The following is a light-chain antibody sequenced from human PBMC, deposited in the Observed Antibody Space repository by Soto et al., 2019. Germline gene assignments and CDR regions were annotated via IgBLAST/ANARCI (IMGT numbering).Light chain of an antibody. J-gene: IGKJ1*01. CDR1: QRISSTF. V-gene: IGKV3-20*01. Sequence: EIVLTQSPGTLSLSPGERASLSCRASQRISSTFLAWYQQKPGQAPRLLIYGASSRATGIPDRFSGSGSGTDFTLTICRLEAEDLAMYYCQQCGGSPTFGQGTKVEVK. CDR3: QQCGGSPT. CDR2: GAS.